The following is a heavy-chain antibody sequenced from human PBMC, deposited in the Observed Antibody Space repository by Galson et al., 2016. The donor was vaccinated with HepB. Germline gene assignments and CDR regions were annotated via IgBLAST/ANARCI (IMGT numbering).Heavy chain of an antibody. Sequence: CAISGDSVYNNGAAWVWIRQSPSRGLEWPGRTFYRSTWENHYTGSVRNRITISPDPSRNQFSLHLNSVTPEDTAVYYCARAVMLGRGMDVWGQGTTVTVSS. V-gene: IGHV6-1*01. J-gene: IGHJ6*02. CDR2: TFYRSTWEN. D-gene: IGHD3-10*01. CDR1: GDSVYNNGAA. CDR3: ARAVMLGRGMDV.